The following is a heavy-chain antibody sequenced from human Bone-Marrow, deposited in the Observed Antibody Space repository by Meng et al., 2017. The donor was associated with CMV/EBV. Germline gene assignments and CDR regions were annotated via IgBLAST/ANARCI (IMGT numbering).Heavy chain of an antibody. J-gene: IGHJ5*02. Sequence: ASVKVSCKASGYTFTSYGISWVRQAPGQGLEWMGWISGYNGRTNYAQNFQGRLTMTTDTSTSIAYMELRSLRSDDTAIYFCARDYYDIQGHNYDCFDPWGQGTLVTVSS. CDR2: ISGYNGRT. CDR1: GYTFTSYG. V-gene: IGHV1-18*01. CDR3: ARDYYDIQGHNYDCFDP. D-gene: IGHD3-22*01.